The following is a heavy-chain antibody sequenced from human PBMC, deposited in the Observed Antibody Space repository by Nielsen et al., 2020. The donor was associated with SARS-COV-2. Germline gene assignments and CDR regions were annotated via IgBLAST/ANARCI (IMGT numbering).Heavy chain of an antibody. J-gene: IGHJ4*02. V-gene: IGHV3-9*01. CDR3: AKGYSGYDGYVDY. CDR1: GFTFDDYA. D-gene: IGHD5-12*01. Sequence: GGSLRLSCAASGFTFDDYAMHWVRQAPGKGLEWVSGISWNSGSIGYADSVKGRFSISRDSSKNTLDLQMNSLRAEDTALYYCAKGYSGYDGYVDYWGQGTLVTVSS. CDR2: ISWNSGSI.